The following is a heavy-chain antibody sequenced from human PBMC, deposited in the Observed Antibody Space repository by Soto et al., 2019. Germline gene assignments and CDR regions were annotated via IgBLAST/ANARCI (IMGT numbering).Heavy chain of an antibody. J-gene: IGHJ6*02. CDR2: INHSGGT. Sequence: QVQLQQWGAGLLKPSETLSLTCAVYGGSFSGYFWTWIRQAPGKGLEWIGKINHSGGTNYNSSLKSRVTISVDTSKNQFSLILSSVTAADTAVYYCARDRQYYHFWSGYQNEGPYGTDVWGQGTTVTVSS. V-gene: IGHV4-34*02. CDR1: GGSFSGYF. D-gene: IGHD3-3*02. CDR3: ARDRQYYHFWSGYQNEGPYGTDV.